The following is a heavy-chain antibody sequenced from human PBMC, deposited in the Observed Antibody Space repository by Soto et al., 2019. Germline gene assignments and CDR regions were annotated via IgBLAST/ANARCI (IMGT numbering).Heavy chain of an antibody. Sequence: EVQLVESGGGLVQPGGSLRLSCAASGFTLSSYWMHWVRQAPGKGLVWVSRINSDGSSTSYADSVKGRFTISRDNAKNTLYLQMNSLRAEDTAVYYCARDPGTGYYDSRGYYYDWGQGTLVTVSS. D-gene: IGHD3-22*01. CDR3: ARDPGTGYYDSRGYYYD. J-gene: IGHJ4*02. CDR1: GFTLSSYW. V-gene: IGHV3-74*01. CDR2: INSDGSST.